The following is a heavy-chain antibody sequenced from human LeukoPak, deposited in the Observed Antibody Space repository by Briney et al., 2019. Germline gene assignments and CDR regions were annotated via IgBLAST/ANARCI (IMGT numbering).Heavy chain of an antibody. CDR2: ISAYNGNT. V-gene: IGHV1-18*01. CDR1: GYTFTSYG. D-gene: IGHD2-15*01. CDR3: VRDRGCSGGSCYYYYGMDV. Sequence: ASVKVSCKASGYTFTSYGISWVRQAPGQGLEWMGWISAYNGNTNYAQKLQGRATMTTDTSTSTAYMELRSLRSDDTAVYYCVRDRGCSGGSCYYYYGMDVWGQGTTVTVSS. J-gene: IGHJ6*02.